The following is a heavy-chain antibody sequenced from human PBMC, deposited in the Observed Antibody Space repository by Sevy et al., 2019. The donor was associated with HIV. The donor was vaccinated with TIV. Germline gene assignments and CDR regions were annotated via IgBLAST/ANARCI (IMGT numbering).Heavy chain of an antibody. CDR3: ARGPSYCSSTSCYPEYYYYYYGMDV. V-gene: IGHV1-8*01. J-gene: IGHJ6*02. D-gene: IGHD2-2*01. CDR2: MNPNSGNT. Sequence: ASVKVSCKASGYTFTSYDINWVRQATGQGLEWMGWMNPNSGNTGYAQKFQGRVTMTRNTSISTAYMELSSLRSDDTAVYYCARGPSYCSSTSCYPEYYYYYYGMDVWGQGTTVTVSS. CDR1: GYTFTSYD.